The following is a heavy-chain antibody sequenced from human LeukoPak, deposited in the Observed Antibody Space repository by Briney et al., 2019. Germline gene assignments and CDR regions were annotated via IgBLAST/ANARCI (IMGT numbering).Heavy chain of an antibody. V-gene: IGHV4-34*01. J-gene: IGHJ4*02. CDR3: ARSWFGEFNFDY. CDR2: INHSGST. CDR1: GGSFSGYY. Sequence: SETLSLTCAVYGGSFSGYYWSWIRQPPGKGLEWIGEINHSGSTNYNPSLKSRVTISVDTSKNQFSLKLSSVTAADTAVYYCARSWFGEFNFDYWGQGTLVIVSS. D-gene: IGHD3-10*01.